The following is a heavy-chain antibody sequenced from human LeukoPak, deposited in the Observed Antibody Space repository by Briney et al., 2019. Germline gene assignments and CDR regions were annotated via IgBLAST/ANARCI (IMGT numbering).Heavy chain of an antibody. D-gene: IGHD6-6*01. V-gene: IGHV1-18*01. CDR2: SSAYNGNT. CDR1: GYTFTSYG. CDR3: ARDLGGSSASISFDY. J-gene: IGHJ4*02. Sequence: ASVKVSCKASGYTFTSYGISWVRQAPGQGLEWMGWSSAYNGNTNYAQKPQHRVTITTDTSTSTAYKQMRSLRSADDAVYYCARDLGGSSASISFDYWGQGTLVTVSS.